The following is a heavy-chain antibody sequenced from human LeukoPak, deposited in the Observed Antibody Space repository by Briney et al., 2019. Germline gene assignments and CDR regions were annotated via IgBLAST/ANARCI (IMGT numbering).Heavy chain of an antibody. V-gene: IGHV3-30*19. D-gene: IGHD2-2*01. CDR3: ARERVVVVPAAAYYYGMDV. J-gene: IGHJ6*02. Sequence: GRSLRLSCAASGFTFSSYGMHWVRQAPGKGLEWVAVISYDGSNKYYADSVKGRFTISRDNSKNTLYLQMNSLRAEDTAVYYCARERVVVVPAAAYYYGMDVWGQGTTVTVSS. CDR1: GFTFSSYG. CDR2: ISYDGSNK.